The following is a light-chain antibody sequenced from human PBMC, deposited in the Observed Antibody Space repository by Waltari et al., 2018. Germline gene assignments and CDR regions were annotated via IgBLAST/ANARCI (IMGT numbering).Light chain of an antibody. Sequence: DIFLTQSPVTLSLSQGAGATLSCRASQMISRFLAWYEQKPGQAPRLRIYDASTRATGIPDRFSGSGSETGFNLTISRLGPEDFAVYYCQKYGTLPATFGQGTTVEIK. CDR1: QMISRF. CDR2: DAS. CDR3: QKYGTLPAT. V-gene: IGKV3-20*01. J-gene: IGKJ1*01.